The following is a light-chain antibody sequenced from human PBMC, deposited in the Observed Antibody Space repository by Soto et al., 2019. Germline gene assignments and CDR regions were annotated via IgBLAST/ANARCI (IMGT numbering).Light chain of an antibody. J-gene: IGKJ1*01. V-gene: IGKV1-39*01. Sequence: DIQMTQSPSTLSASVGDRVTITCRASQSIRTWLAWYQQKPGKAPKLLIYAASNLQSGVPSRFSASGSRTDFTLTLNSLQPEDFATYYCQQGYSTPWTFGQGTKVDIK. CDR2: AAS. CDR3: QQGYSTPWT. CDR1: QSIRTW.